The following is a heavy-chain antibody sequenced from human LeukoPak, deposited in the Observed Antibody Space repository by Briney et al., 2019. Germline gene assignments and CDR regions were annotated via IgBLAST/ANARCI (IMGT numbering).Heavy chain of an antibody. CDR1: GGSISSSSYY. Sequence: PSETLSLTCTVSGGSISSSSYYWGWIRQPPGKGLEWVGSIYYSGSTYYNPSLKSRVTISVDTSKNQFSLKLSSVTAADTAVYYCAKLRPTVTTYERGKPFPTYFQHWGQGTLVTVSS. CDR2: IYYSGST. D-gene: IGHD4-17*01. V-gene: IGHV4-39*07. CDR3: AKLRPTVTTYERGKPFPTYFQH. J-gene: IGHJ1*01.